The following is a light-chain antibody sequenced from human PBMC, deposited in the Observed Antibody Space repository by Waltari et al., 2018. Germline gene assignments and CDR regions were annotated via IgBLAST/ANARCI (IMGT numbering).Light chain of an antibody. V-gene: IGLV2-23*01. CDR1: SSDFGSYNL. CDR2: EGN. Sequence: QSALTQPASVSGSPGQSITISCTGTSSDFGSYNLVSWYQQYPGRAPKLIIYEGNKRPSGVSNRFSGSKSGNTASLTISGVQAEDEADYHCCSYAGSSASFVFGTGTKVTVL. J-gene: IGLJ1*01. CDR3: CSYAGSSASFV.